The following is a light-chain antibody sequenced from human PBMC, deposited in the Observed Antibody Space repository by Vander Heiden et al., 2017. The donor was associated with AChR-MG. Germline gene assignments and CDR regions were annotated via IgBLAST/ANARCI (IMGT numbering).Light chain of an antibody. J-gene: IGLJ2*01. CDR3: QAWDSSTHVV. CDR2: QDS. Sequence: YELTQPPSVSVSPGQTASITCSGDKLGDKYACWYQQKPGQSPVLVIYQDSKRPSGIPERFSGSNSGNTATLTISGTQAMDEADYYCQAWDSSTHVVFGGGTKLTVL. CDR1: KLGDKY. V-gene: IGLV3-1*01.